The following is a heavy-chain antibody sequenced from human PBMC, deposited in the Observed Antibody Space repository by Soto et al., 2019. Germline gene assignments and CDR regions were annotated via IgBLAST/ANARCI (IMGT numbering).Heavy chain of an antibody. V-gene: IGHV3-74*01. Sequence: GGSLRLSCAASGFTFSSYWMHWVRQAPGKGLVWVSRINSDGSSTSYADSVKGRFTISRDNAKNTLYLQMNSLRAEDTAVYYCASENGDYYGSGTYYYYYIDVWGKGTTVTVSS. CDR2: INSDGSST. J-gene: IGHJ6*03. D-gene: IGHD3-10*01. CDR1: GFTFSSYW. CDR3: ASENGDYYGSGTYYYYYIDV.